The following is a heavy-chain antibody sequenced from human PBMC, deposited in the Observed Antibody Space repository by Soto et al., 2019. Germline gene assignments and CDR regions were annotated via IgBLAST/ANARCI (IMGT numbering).Heavy chain of an antibody. Sequence: EVQLVESGGGLVQPGRSLRLSCAASGFTFDDYAMHWVRRVPGKGLEWVSSISWNSNIIGYADSVKGRFTLSRDNAKNSLYLQMNSLRPEDTALYYCAKGGPDGFCSGGRCYFDYWGQRTLVTVSS. CDR1: GFTFDDYA. CDR2: ISWNSNII. CDR3: AKGGPDGFCSGGRCYFDY. D-gene: IGHD2-15*01. V-gene: IGHV3-9*01. J-gene: IGHJ4*02.